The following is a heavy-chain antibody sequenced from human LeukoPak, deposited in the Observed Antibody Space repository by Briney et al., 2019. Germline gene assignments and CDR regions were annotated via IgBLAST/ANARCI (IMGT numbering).Heavy chain of an antibody. CDR3: ARDRVAVAEWEIDY. Sequence: PGGSLRLSCAASGFTFSSYAMHWVCQAPGKGLEWVAVISYDGSNKYYADSVKGRFTISRDNSKNTLYLQMNSLRAEDTAVYYCARDRVAVAEWEIDYWGQGTLVTVSS. CDR2: ISYDGSNK. D-gene: IGHD6-19*01. CDR1: GFTFSSYA. V-gene: IGHV3-30*04. J-gene: IGHJ4*02.